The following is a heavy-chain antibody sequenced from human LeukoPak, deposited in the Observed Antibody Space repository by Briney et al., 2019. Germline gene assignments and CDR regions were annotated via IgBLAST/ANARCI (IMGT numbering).Heavy chain of an antibody. V-gene: IGHV1-2*06. D-gene: IGHD2-15*01. J-gene: IGHJ6*02. CDR3: ARGRRYCSGGSCPHYYYGMDV. Sequence: ASVKVSCKASGYTFTGYYMHWVRRAPGQGLEWMGRINPNSGGTNYAQKFQGRVTMTRDTSISTAYMELSRLRSDDTAVYYCARGRRYCSGGSCPHYYYGMDVWGQGTTVTVSS. CDR2: INPNSGGT. CDR1: GYTFTGYY.